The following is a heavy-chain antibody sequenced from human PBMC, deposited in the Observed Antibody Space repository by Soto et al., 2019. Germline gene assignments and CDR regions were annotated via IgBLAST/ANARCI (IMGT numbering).Heavy chain of an antibody. J-gene: IGHJ4*02. Sequence: PSETLALTCAVSGGSINSGNWCSWVRQPPGKGLEWIGEIYHSGSTNYNPSLKSRVIISVDKSKNQFSLKLTSMTAADTAVYYYAGYYYASGNYQGNLDYWGQGTLVTVS. CDR2: IYHSGST. CDR1: GGSINSGNW. D-gene: IGHD3-10*01. CDR3: AGYYYASGNYQGNLDY. V-gene: IGHV4-4*02.